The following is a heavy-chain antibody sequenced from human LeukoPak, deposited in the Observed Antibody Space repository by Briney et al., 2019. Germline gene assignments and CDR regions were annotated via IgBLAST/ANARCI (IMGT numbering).Heavy chain of an antibody. CDR1: GFTFNSYA. CDR3: AKYAPPTTVVTRYFDY. D-gene: IGHD4-23*01. CDR2: IGRSGGDI. J-gene: IGHJ4*02. V-gene: IGHV3-23*01. Sequence: GGSRELSCAASGFTFNSYARAWVRQAPGKGLEGVSVIGRSGGDIQSVDSVKGRFTISRDNSKNTLYLQMNSLRAEHTAVYYCAKYAPPTTVVTRYFDYWGQGTLVTVSS.